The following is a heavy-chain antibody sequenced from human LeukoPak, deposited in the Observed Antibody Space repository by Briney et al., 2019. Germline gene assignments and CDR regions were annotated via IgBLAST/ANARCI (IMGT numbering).Heavy chain of an antibody. V-gene: IGHV1-46*03. Sequence: ASVKVSCKASGYTFTSYYMHWVRQAPGQGLEWMGIINPSGGSTSYAQKFQGRVTMTRDTSTSTVYMELSSLRSEDTAVYYCARDSSGSYKRGRFDPWGRGTLVTVSS. CDR2: INPSGGST. CDR1: GYTFTSYY. CDR3: ARDSSGSYKRGRFDP. J-gene: IGHJ5*02. D-gene: IGHD3-10*01.